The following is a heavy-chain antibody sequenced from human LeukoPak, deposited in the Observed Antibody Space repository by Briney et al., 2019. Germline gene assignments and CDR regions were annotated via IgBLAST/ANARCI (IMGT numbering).Heavy chain of an antibody. CDR1: GFSFSDHY. Sequence: PGGSLRLSCAVSGFSFSDHYMDWVRQAPGKGLEWVSAISGSGGSTYYADSVKGRFTISRDNSKNTLYLQMNSLRAEDTAVYYCAKRYGGYMDVWGKGTTVTVSS. CDR2: ISGSGGST. CDR3: AKRYGGYMDV. V-gene: IGHV3-23*01. J-gene: IGHJ6*03. D-gene: IGHD3-10*01.